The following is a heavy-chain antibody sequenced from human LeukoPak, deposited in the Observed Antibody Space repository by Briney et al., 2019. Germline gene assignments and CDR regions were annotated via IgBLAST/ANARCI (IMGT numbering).Heavy chain of an antibody. J-gene: IGHJ4*02. CDR1: GGSISSHY. CDR3: ARALGSRIYYFYD. D-gene: IGHD2-21*01. V-gene: IGHV4-59*11. CDR2: IHYSGST. Sequence: SETLSLTCIVSGGSISSHYWSWIRQPPGKGLEWIGYIHYSGSTNDNPSLKSRVTISLDTSKNQFSLKLSSVTAADTAVYYCARALGSRIYYFYDWGQGTLVTVSS.